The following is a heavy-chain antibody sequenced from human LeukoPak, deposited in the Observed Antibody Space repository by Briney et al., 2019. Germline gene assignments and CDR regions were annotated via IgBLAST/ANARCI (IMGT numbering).Heavy chain of an antibody. J-gene: IGHJ4*02. CDR3: ARSWVAGYGTVLDS. CDR1: GYTFTNYW. D-gene: IGHD2-15*01. Sequence: GESLKISCKGSGYTFTNYWIGWVRQMPGKGLEWVGIIYPGDSDTRYSPSFQGQDTISADKSISAAYLQWSSLKASDTAIYYCARSWVAGYGTVLDSWGQGTLVTVSS. V-gene: IGHV5-51*01. CDR2: IYPGDSDT.